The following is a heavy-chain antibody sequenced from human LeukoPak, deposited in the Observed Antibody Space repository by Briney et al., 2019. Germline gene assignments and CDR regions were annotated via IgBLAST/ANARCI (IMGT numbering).Heavy chain of an antibody. J-gene: IGHJ5*02. CDR3: ASPPKPSSGYYGDWFDP. CDR1: GFTFSNYA. V-gene: IGHV3-23*01. D-gene: IGHD3-22*01. CDR2: ISGSGGST. Sequence: GGSLRLSCAASGFTFSNYAMNWVRQAPGKGLEWVSAISGSGGSTYYADSVKGRFTISGDNSKNTLYLQMNSLRAEDTAVYYCASPPKPSSGYYGDWFDPWGQGTLVTVSS.